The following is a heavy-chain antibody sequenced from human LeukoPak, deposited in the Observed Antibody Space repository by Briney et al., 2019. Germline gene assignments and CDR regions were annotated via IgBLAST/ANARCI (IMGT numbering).Heavy chain of an antibody. J-gene: IGHJ6*03. Sequence: GGSPRLSCAASGFTFSSYAMSWVRQAPGKGLEWVSAISGSGGSTYYADSVKGRFTISRDNSKNTLYLQMNSLRAEDTAVYYCAKDRSLDSSGYNYYYYMDVWGKGTTVTVSS. V-gene: IGHV3-23*01. D-gene: IGHD3-22*01. CDR1: GFTFSSYA. CDR2: ISGSGGST. CDR3: AKDRSLDSSGYNYYYYMDV.